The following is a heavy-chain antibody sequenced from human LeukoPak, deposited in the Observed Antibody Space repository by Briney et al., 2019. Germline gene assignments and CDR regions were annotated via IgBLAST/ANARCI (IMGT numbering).Heavy chain of an antibody. D-gene: IGHD1-26*01. CDR3: STTRGSFSSRFDY. CDR1: GFTFSNDW. CDR2: IKSKTDGGTT. J-gene: IGHJ4*02. Sequence: GGSLRLSCAGSGFTFSNDWMSWVRQAPGKGLEWVGRIKSKTDGGTTFYAAPVKDRFTISRDDSKDTLYLQMNSLKTEDTAVYYCSTTRGSFSSRFDYWGQGTLVTVSS. V-gene: IGHV3-15*01.